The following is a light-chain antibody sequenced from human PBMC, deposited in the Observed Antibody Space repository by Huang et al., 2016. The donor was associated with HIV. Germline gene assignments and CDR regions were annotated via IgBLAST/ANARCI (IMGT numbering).Light chain of an antibody. J-gene: IGKJ2*01. CDR3: QQYDNWPPYT. V-gene: IGKV3-15*01. CDR2: ATS. CDR1: QSISSN. Sequence: EIVMTQSPATLSVSPGERATHSCRASQSISSNLAWYQQKPGQAPRLLIYATSTRATGIPARFSGSGSETEFTLTITSLQSEDFAVYYCQQYDNWPPYTFGQGTKLEIK.